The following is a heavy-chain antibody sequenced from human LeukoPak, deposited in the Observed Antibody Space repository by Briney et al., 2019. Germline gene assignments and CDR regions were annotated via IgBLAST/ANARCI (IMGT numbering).Heavy chain of an antibody. D-gene: IGHD6-19*01. Sequence: SETLSLTCTASGGSISSSYWSWIRQPAGKGLEWIGRIYTSGSTNYNPSLKSRVTMSVDTSKNQFSLKLSSVTAADTAVYYCARYSSGWSGIDAFDIWGQGTMVTVSS. CDR3: ARYSSGWSGIDAFDI. CDR2: IYTSGST. V-gene: IGHV4-4*07. J-gene: IGHJ3*02. CDR1: GGSISSSY.